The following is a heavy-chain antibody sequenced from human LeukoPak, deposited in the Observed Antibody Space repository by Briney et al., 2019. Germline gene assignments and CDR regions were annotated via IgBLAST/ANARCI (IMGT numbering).Heavy chain of an antibody. J-gene: IGHJ4*02. CDR1: ELSFSNYA. CDR2: IRDSGGST. D-gene: IGHD2-15*01. Sequence: GGSLRLSCAASELSFSNYAISWGRQAPGKELEWVSAIRDSGGSTYYADSVKGRFTISRDNSKNTLYLQMNSLRAEDTAVYYCAKDLCSGGSCYYPDYWGQGTLVTVSS. V-gene: IGHV3-23*01. CDR3: AKDLCSGGSCYYPDY.